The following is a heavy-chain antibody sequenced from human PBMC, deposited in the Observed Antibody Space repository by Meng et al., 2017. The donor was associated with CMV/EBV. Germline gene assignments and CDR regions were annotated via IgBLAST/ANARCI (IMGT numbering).Heavy chain of an antibody. D-gene: IGHD3-3*01. CDR3: ARDLGRFLEWSGALGGMDV. J-gene: IGHJ6*02. CDR2: ISYDGSNK. Sequence: GGSLRLSFAASEFTSSSYAMPWVRQAPGKGLEWVAVISYDGSNKYYADSVKGRFTISRDNSKDTLYLQMNSLRAVDTAVYYCARDLGRFLEWSGALGGMDVWGQGTTVTVSS. CDR1: EFTSSSYA. V-gene: IGHV3-30*04.